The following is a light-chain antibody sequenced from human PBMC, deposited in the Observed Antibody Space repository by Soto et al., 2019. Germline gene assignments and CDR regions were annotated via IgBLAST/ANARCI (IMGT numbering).Light chain of an antibody. CDR1: SSDVGGYNS. CDR2: EVS. CDR3: SSYAGSSNYV. Sequence: QSALTQPPSASGSPGQSVTISCTGTSSDVGGYNSVSWYQHHPGKAPKLMIYEVSKRPSGVPDRFSGSKSANTASLTVSGLQAEDEADYYCSSYAGSSNYVFGTGTKVTVL. J-gene: IGLJ1*01. V-gene: IGLV2-8*01.